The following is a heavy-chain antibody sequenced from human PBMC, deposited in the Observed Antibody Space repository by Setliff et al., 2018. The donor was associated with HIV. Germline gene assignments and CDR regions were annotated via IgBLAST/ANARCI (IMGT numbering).Heavy chain of an antibody. CDR1: GFTFSSYS. V-gene: IGHV3-21*01. CDR2: ISSSSSYI. Sequence: PGGSLRLSCAASGFTFSSYSMNWVRQAPGKGLEWVSSISSSSSYIYYADSVKGRFTISRDNAKNSLYLQMNSLRAEDTAVYYCARVGAEWDTHDAFDIWGQGTMVTVSS. J-gene: IGHJ3*02. CDR3: ARVGAEWDTHDAFDI. D-gene: IGHD1-26*01.